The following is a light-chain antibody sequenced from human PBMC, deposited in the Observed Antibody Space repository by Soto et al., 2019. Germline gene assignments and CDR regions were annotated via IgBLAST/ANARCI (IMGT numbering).Light chain of an antibody. Sequence: QSVLTPPASVSGSPGQSLTISCTGTSSDVGGYNYVSWYQQHPGKAPKLMIYDVSNRPSGVSNRFSGSKSGNTASLTISGLQAEDEADYYCSSYTSSSPPFGTGTKLTVL. CDR3: SSYTSSSPP. J-gene: IGLJ1*01. V-gene: IGLV2-14*01. CDR2: DVS. CDR1: SSDVGGYNY.